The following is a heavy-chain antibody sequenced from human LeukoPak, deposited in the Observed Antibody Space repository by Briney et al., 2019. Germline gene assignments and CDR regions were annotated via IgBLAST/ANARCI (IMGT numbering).Heavy chain of an antibody. CDR3: ARRGACFDY. Sequence: ASVKVSCKTSGYSFTGYYMHWVRQAPGQGLEWMGWVNPKNGGTNYPQKFQGRVTMTTDTSVGTAYMELSSLASDDTAVYYCARRGACFDYWGQGTLVTVSS. CDR1: GYSFTGYY. V-gene: IGHV1-2*02. J-gene: IGHJ4*02. CDR2: VNPKNGGT.